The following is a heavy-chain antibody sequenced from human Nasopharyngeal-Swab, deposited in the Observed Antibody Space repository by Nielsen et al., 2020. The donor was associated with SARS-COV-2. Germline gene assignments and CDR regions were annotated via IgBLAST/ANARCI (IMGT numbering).Heavy chain of an antibody. V-gene: IGHV3-21*01. CDR1: GFSFSTYN. CDR3: ARGSVYHTLLY. Sequence: GGSLRLSCAASGFSFSTYNMNWVPQAPGKGLEWVSSIITTNGSMDYADSVRGRFTISRDNAKNSLFLQMNNLRAEDTAVYYCARGSVYHTLLYWGQGTLVTVS. J-gene: IGHJ4*02. CDR2: IITTNGSM. D-gene: IGHD3-3*01.